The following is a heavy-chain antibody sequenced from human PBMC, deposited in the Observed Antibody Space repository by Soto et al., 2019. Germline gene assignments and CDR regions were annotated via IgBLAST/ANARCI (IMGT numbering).Heavy chain of an antibody. CDR1: GYTFTNNA. CDR3: ARGYDFVWGSYRSDAFDI. D-gene: IGHD3-16*02. V-gene: IGHV1-3*01. Sequence: ASVKVSCKASGYTFTNNAIHWVRQAPGQRLEWLGWLNAGNSNREYSQKFQGRNIMTKDTSASTAYMELSSLISEDTAVYYCARGYDFVWGSYRSDAFDIWG. CDR2: LNAGNSNR. J-gene: IGHJ3*02.